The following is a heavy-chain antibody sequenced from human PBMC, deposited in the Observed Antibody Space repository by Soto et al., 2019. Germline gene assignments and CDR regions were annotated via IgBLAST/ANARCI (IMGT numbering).Heavy chain of an antibody. J-gene: IGHJ3*02. Sequence: PSETLSLTCTVSGGSISSGGYYWSWIRQHPGKGLEWIGYIYYSGSTYYNPSLKSRVTISVDTSKNQFSLKLSSVTAADTAVYYCARGNQFPSNYYDGSDDVGDRGAFDIWGQGTMVTVSS. V-gene: IGHV4-31*03. CDR3: ARGNQFPSNYYDGSDDVGDRGAFDI. D-gene: IGHD3-22*01. CDR2: IYYSGST. CDR1: GGSISSGGYY.